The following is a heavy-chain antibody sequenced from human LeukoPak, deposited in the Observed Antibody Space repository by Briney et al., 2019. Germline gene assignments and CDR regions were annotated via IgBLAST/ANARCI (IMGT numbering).Heavy chain of an antibody. D-gene: IGHD6-13*01. CDR3: ARAASSSPLGYYYYMDV. CDR1: GYTFTSYD. CDR2: MNPNSGNT. Sequence: ASVKVSCKASGYTFTSYDINWVRQATGQGLEWMGWMNPNSGNTGYAQKFQGRVTITTDESTSTAYMELSSLRSEDTAVYYCARAASSSPLGYYYYMDVWGKGTTVTVSS. J-gene: IGHJ6*03. V-gene: IGHV1-8*01.